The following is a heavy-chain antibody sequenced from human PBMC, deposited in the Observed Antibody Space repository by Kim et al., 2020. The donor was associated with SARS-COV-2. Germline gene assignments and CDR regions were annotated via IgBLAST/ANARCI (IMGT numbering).Heavy chain of an antibody. CDR2: YN. V-gene: IGHV6-1*01. J-gene: IGHJ4*02. Sequence: YNVYPLSLKSRITVNPDTSKNEFSLQLDSVTPEDTAVYCCARGRNFAFDFWGQGTLVTVSS. CDR3: ARGRNFAFDF.